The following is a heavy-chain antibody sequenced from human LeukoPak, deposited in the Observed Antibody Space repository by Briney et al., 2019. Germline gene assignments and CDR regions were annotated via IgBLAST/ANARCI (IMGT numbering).Heavy chain of an antibody. D-gene: IGHD6-19*01. CDR3: AKGWLGDPYYYGMDV. V-gene: IGHV3-30*18. CDR2: ISYDGSNK. J-gene: IGHJ6*02. Sequence: PGGSLRLSCAASGFTFSSYGMHWVRQAPGKGLEWVAVISYDGSNKYYADSVKGRFTISRDNSKNTLYLQMNSLRAEDTAVYYRAKGWLGDPYYYGMDVWGQGTTVTVSS. CDR1: GFTFSSYG.